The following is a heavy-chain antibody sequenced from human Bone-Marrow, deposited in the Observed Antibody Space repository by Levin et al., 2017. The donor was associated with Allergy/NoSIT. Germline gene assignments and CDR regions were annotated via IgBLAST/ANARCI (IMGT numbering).Heavy chain of an antibody. Sequence: GGSLRLSCAASGFTFTNAWMSWVRQAPGKGLEWVGRIKSTTEGGTTDYVASVRGRFTISRDDSENTVYLHMDSLKTEDTAVYFCTTDSSHWGQGTLVTVSS. CDR3: TTDSSH. CDR2: IKSTTEGGTT. CDR1: GFTFTNAW. J-gene: IGHJ4*02. V-gene: IGHV3-15*01.